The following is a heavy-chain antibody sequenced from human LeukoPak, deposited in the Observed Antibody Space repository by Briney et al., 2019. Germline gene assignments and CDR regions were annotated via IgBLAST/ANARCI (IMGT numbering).Heavy chain of an antibody. Sequence: GGSLRLSCAASGFTFRSYAMSWVRQAPGKGLEWVSRINSDESSTVYADSVKGRFTISRDNAKNTLHLQMNSLRAEDTAVYYCARGDSRGYYYTSGFDPWGQGTLVTVSS. CDR3: ARGDSRGYYYTSGFDP. J-gene: IGHJ5*02. V-gene: IGHV3-74*01. CDR2: INSDESST. D-gene: IGHD3-22*01. CDR1: GFTFRSYA.